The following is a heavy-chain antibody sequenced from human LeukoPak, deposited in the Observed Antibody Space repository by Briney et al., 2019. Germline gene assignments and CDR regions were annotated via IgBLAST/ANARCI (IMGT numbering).Heavy chain of an antibody. D-gene: IGHD3-10*01. V-gene: IGHV3-30*03. Sequence: PGGSLRLSCAASGFTFSSFGIHWVRQAPGKGLEWVAVVSYDGRTKYYAASVEGRFTISRDNSGNTLYLQMNSLRAEDTAVYYCVRRGLIVTEYLERWGQGTLVIVSS. CDR1: GFTFSSFG. J-gene: IGHJ1*01. CDR2: VSYDGRTK. CDR3: VRRGLIVTEYLER.